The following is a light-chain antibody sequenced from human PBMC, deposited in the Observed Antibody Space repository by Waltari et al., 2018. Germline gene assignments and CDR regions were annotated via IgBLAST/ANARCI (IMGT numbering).Light chain of an antibody. CDR2: RAS. J-gene: IGKJ2*03. CDR3: QQYNSYPYS. Sequence: DIQMTQSPSTLPASVGERINITCRASQSIGSWLAWYQQKPGKAPNLLIYRASSLESGVPSRFSGSGSGTEFTLTISSLQPDDFASYYCQQYNSYPYSFGQGTKLEIK. CDR1: QSIGSW. V-gene: IGKV1-5*03.